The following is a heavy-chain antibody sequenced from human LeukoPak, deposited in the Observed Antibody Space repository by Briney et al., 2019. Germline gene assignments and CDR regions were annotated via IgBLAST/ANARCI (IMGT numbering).Heavy chain of an antibody. J-gene: IGHJ4*02. V-gene: IGHV1-2*06. D-gene: IGHD3-10*01. Sequence: GASVKVSCKASGYTFTDHCIRWVRQAPGQRLEWMGRINPNSGGTNFAQKFQGRVTMTRDTSISTAYMELSGLRSDDTAMYYCARVMVSLVRGDYFYFDYWAQGTLVTVSS. CDR3: ARVMVSLVRGDYFYFDY. CDR2: INPNSGGT. CDR1: GYTFTDHC.